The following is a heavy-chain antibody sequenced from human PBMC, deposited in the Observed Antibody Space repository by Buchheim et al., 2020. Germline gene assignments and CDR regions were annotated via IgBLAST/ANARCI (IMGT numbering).Heavy chain of an antibody. J-gene: IGHJ6*02. V-gene: IGHV4-34*01. Sequence: QVQLQQWGAGLLKPSETLSLTCAGYGGSFSGYYWSWIRQPPGKGLEWIGEINHSGSTNYNPSLKSRVTISVDTSKNQFSLKLSSVTAADTAVYYCARGGGSCRDCGMDVWGQGTT. D-gene: IGHD2-15*01. CDR2: INHSGST. CDR1: GGSFSGYY. CDR3: ARGGGSCRDCGMDV.